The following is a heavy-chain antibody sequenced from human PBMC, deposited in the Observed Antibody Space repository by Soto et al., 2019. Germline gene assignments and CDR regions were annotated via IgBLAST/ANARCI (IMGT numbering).Heavy chain of an antibody. V-gene: IGHV2-70*11. D-gene: IGHD4-17*01. J-gene: IGHJ6*02. Sequence: SGPTLVNPTQTLTLTCTFSGFSLSTSGMCVSWIRQPPGKALEWLARIDWDDDKYYSTSLKTRLTISKDTSKNQVVLTMTNMDPVDTATYHCARGVRSPPDYGMDVWGQGTTVTVSS. CDR1: GFSLSTSGMC. CDR2: IDWDDDK. CDR3: ARGVRSPPDYGMDV.